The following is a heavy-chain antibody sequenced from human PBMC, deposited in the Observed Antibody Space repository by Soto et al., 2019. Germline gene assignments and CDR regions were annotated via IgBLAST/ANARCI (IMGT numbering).Heavy chain of an antibody. CDR1: GYTFTSYA. J-gene: IGHJ5*01. CDR2: ISYDGSNK. Sequence: SCKASGYTFTSYAMHWVRQAPGKGLEWVAVISYDGSNKYYADSVKGRFTISRDNSKNTLYLQMSRLRVDDTAIYYCARGIEALTISHPYYFDSWGQGTVVTVSS. D-gene: IGHD3-10*01. V-gene: IGHV3-30-3*01. CDR3: ARGIEALTISHPYYFDS.